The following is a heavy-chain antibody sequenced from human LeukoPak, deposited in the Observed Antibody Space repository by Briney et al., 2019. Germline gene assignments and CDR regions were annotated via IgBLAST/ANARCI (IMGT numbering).Heavy chain of an antibody. CDR1: GYSISSGYY. CDR3: ASSPTYYCSSTSCYQNAFDI. Sequence: KPSETLSLTCAVSGYSISSGYYWGWIRQPPGKGLEWIGSIYHSGSTYYNPSLKSRVTISVDTSKNQFSLKLSSVTAADTAVYYCASSPTYYCSSTSCYQNAFDIWGQGTMVIVSS. J-gene: IGHJ3*02. D-gene: IGHD2-2*01. CDR2: IYHSGST. V-gene: IGHV4-38-2*01.